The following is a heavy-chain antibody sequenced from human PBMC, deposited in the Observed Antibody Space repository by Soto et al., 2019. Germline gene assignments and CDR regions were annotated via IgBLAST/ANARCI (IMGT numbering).Heavy chain of an antibody. CDR3: AATLGAYYDFWSGDYYYGMDG. J-gene: IGHJ6*02. D-gene: IGHD3-3*01. CDR1: GGSISSSNW. CDR2: IYHSGST. V-gene: IGHV4-4*02. Sequence: SETLSLTCAVSGGSISSSNWWSWVRQPPGKGLEWFGEIYHSGSTNYNPSLKSRVAISVDKSKNQFSLKLSSVTAADTAVYYCAATLGAYYDFWSGDYYYGMDGCGQGTTVTVSS.